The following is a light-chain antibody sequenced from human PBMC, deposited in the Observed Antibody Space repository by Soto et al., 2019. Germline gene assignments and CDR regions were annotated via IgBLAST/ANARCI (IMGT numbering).Light chain of an antibody. J-gene: IGKJ2*01. Sequence: DIQMTQSPSTLSASVGDRVTITCRADQSITRWLAWFQQKPGKAPSLLIYDATNSQPGVPSRFSGSGSGTEFTLTISSLQPDDFATYYCQQYNGYSHSFGEGTRVEIK. CDR2: DAT. CDR3: QQYNGYSHS. V-gene: IGKV1-5*01. CDR1: QSITRW.